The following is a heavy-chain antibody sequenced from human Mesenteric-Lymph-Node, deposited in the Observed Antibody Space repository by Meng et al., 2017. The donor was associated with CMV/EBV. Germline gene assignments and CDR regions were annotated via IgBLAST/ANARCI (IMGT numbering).Heavy chain of an antibody. CDR3: ARHLGRTDYFDY. Sequence: CTGSGGSISGGSYYWNWIRQPPGKGLEWIGYIYYSGTTNYNPSLKSRVTISIDTSKNQFSLKLSSVTAADTAVYYCARHLGRTDYFDYWGQGTLVTVSS. D-gene: IGHD3-16*01. V-gene: IGHV4-61*01. CDR2: IYYSGTT. J-gene: IGHJ4*02. CDR1: GGSISGGSYY.